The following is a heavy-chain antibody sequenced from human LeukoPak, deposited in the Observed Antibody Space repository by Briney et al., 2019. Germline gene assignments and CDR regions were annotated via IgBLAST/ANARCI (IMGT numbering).Heavy chain of an antibody. Sequence: SETLSLTCTVSGGSISIYYWSWIRQPAGKGLEWIGHIYTSGSTNYNPSLKSRVTMSVDTSKNQFSLKLSSVTAADTAVYYCARALAPSWEGYYYYMDVWGKGTTVTISS. J-gene: IGHJ6*03. CDR3: ARALAPSWEGYYYYMDV. V-gene: IGHV4-4*07. CDR2: IYTSGST. D-gene: IGHD2-2*01. CDR1: GGSISIYY.